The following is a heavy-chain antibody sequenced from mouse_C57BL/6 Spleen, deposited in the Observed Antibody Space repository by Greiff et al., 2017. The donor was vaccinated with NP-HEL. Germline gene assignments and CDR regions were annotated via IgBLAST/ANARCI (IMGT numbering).Heavy chain of an antibody. CDR3: ARVYYGSDWYFDV. V-gene: IGHV14-2*01. Sequence: VQLKQSGAELVKPGASVKLSCTASGFNIKDYYMHWVKQRTEQGLEWIGRIDPEDGETKYAPKFQGKANITADTSSNTAYLQLSSLTAEDTAVYYGARVYYGSDWYFDVWGTGTTVTVSS. CDR1: GFNIKDYY. D-gene: IGHD1-1*01. J-gene: IGHJ1*03. CDR2: IDPEDGET.